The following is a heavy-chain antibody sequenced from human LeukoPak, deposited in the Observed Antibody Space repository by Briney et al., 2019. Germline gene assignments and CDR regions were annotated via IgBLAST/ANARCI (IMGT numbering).Heavy chain of an antibody. V-gene: IGHV4-34*01. D-gene: IGHD4-23*01. CDR3: ARDPTTVVTVPYYFDF. CDR1: GGSFTGYH. J-gene: IGHJ4*02. CDR2: INHRGHP. Sequence: SETLTLTCAVYGGSFTGYHWNWIRQSPQRGLEWIGEINHRGHPHYNPSLESRLTISVDTSKNQFSLTLKSVTAADTAVYYCARDPTTVVTVPYYFDFWGQGTPVTVSS.